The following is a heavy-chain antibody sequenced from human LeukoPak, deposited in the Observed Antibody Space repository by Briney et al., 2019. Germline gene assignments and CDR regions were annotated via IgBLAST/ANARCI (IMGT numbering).Heavy chain of an antibody. V-gene: IGHV3-21*01. J-gene: IGHJ4*02. Sequence: PGGSLRLSCAASGFNFNNYGLHWVRQAPGKGLEWVSAISGSGGSTYYADSVKGRFTISRDNAKNSLYLQMNSLRAEDTAVYYCARGSYGGDFDYWGQGTLVTVSS. CDR1: GFNFNNYG. D-gene: IGHD4/OR15-4a*01. CDR3: ARGSYGGDFDY. CDR2: ISGSGGST.